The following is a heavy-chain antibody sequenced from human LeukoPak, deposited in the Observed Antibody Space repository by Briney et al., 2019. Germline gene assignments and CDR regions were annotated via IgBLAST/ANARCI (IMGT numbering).Heavy chain of an antibody. D-gene: IGHD2-2*01. CDR1: GFTFSSFA. CDR2: ISYDGNTK. V-gene: IGHV3-30*04. J-gene: IGHJ6*04. Sequence: GRSLRLPCAASGFTFSSFAMHWVRQAPGKGLGWVAVISYDGNTKFYADSVKGRFTISRDNSKNTLYLEMNSLRDDDTAVYYCATGDCMTTSCPDPRYFYYAMIVWGKGTTVSDCS. CDR3: ATGDCMTTSCPDPRYFYYAMIV.